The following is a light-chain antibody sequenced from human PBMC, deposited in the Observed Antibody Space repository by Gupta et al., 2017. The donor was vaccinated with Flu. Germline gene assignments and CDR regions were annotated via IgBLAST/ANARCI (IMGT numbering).Light chain of an antibody. Sequence: SSALPQPLSVSVALGQTARITCGGNNIGSQIVHWYQQRPGQAPLLVIYRDSNRPVGIPERISGSSTGSTATLTIRIAQAGDEDDYYWQVGYSSTVVFGGGTKLTVL. CDR3: QVGYSSTVV. CDR1: NIGSQI. J-gene: IGLJ2*01. V-gene: IGLV3-9*01. CDR2: RDS.